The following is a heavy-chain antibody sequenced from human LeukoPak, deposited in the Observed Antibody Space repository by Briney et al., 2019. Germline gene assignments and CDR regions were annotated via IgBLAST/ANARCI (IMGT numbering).Heavy chain of an antibody. CDR1: GGSISSYY. CDR3: ARGCYYDSSGSFDY. D-gene: IGHD3-22*01. J-gene: IGHJ4*02. V-gene: IGHV4-59*01. CDR2: IYYSGST. Sequence: PSETLSLTCTVSGGSISSYYWSWIRQPPGKGLEWIGYIYYSGSTNYNPSLKSRVTISVDTSKNQFSLKLSSVTAADTAVYYCARGCYYDSSGSFDYWDQGTLVTVSS.